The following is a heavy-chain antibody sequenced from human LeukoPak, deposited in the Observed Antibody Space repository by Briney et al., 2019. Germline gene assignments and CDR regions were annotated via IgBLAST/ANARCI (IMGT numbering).Heavy chain of an antibody. CDR1: GFTFSSYA. J-gene: IGHJ4*02. CDR3: ARDPAGYSSSWFTAHAAPPDY. CDR2: ISYDGSNK. Sequence: GGSLRLSCAASGFTFSSYAMHWVRQAPGKGLEWVAVISYDGSNKYYADSVKGRFTISRDNSKNTLYLQMNSLRAEDTAVYYCARDPAGYSSSWFTAHAAPPDYWGQGTLVTVSS. V-gene: IGHV3-30-3*01. D-gene: IGHD6-13*01.